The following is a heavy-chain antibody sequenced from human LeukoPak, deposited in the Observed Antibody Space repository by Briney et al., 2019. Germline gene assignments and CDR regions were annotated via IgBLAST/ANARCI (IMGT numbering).Heavy chain of an antibody. J-gene: IGHJ4*02. CDR3: AKDGRSSGWTPFDY. D-gene: IGHD6-19*01. V-gene: IGHV3-23*01. CDR2: ISGSGGSR. CDR1: GFTFSSTW. Sequence: GGSLRLSCAASGFTFSSTWMNWFRHAPGQRLESVSAISGSGGSRYYADSVMGRFTTSRDNSKNTLYLQMSSMRAEDTAVYYCAKDGRSSGWTPFDYWGQGTLVTVSS.